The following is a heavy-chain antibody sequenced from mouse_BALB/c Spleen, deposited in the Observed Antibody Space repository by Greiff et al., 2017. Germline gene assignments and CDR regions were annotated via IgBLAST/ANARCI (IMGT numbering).Heavy chain of an antibody. CDR2: INPSTGYT. D-gene: IGHD2-14*01. J-gene: IGHJ4*01. CDR3: ARGGRYDAMDY. CDR1: GYTFTSYW. V-gene: IGHV1-7*01. Sequence: VQLQQSGAELAKPGASVKMSCKASGYTFTSYWMHWVKQRPGQGLEWIGYINPSTGYTEYNQKFKDKATLTADKSSSTAYMQLSSLTSEDSAVYYCARGGRYDAMDYWGQGTSVTVSS.